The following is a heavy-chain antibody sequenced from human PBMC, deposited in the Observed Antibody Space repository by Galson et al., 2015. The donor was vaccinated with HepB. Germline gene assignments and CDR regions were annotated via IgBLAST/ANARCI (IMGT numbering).Heavy chain of an antibody. V-gene: IGHV3-23*01. CDR3: ARDRGGNYDLLSPLYYFDY. CDR1: GFTFSSYA. D-gene: IGHD3-3*01. Sequence: SLRLSCAASGFTFSSYAMSWVRQAPGKGLEWVSAISGSGGSTYYADSVKGRFTISRDNSKNTLYLQMNSLRAEDTAVYYCARDRGGNYDLLSPLYYFDYWGQGTLVTVSS. J-gene: IGHJ4*02. CDR2: ISGSGGST.